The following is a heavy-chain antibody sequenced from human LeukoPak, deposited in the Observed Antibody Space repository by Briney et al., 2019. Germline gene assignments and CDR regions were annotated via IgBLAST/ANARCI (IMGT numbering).Heavy chain of an antibody. Sequence: TRPLPCTVPGGPFSSISNTGGGFARPPGKGLEWIGGINYSGSTYYNPSLKSRVTISVDTSKNQFSLKLSSVTAADTAVYYCASVTRGYSGYDYGIDYWGQGTLVTVSS. J-gene: IGHJ4*02. D-gene: IGHD5-12*01. V-gene: IGHV4-39*07. CDR3: ASVTRGYSGYDYGIDY. CDR1: GGPFSSISNT. CDR2: INYSGST.